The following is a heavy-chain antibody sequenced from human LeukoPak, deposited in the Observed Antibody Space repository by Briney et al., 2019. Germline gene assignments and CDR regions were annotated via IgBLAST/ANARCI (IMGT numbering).Heavy chain of an antibody. J-gene: IGHJ3*02. CDR3: ARGANVAYDSTPGGGIPKDSWNDAFDI. V-gene: IGHV3-23*01. Sequence: PGGSLRLSCAASGFTFSSYAMSWVRQAPGKGLEWVSAISGSGGSTYYADSVKGRFTISRDNSKNTLYLQMNSLRAEDTAVYYCARGANVAYDSTPGGGIPKDSWNDAFDIWGQGTMVTVSS. CDR1: GFTFSSYA. CDR2: ISGSGGST. D-gene: IGHD3-22*01.